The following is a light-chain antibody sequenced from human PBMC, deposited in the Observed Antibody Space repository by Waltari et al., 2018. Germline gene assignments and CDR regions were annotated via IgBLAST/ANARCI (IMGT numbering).Light chain of an antibody. CDR2: DTS. Sequence: DTVLTQSPATLSLSPGERATLSCRASQSVRNFLAWYQQKPGQAPRLLIYDTSNRATGIPARFSGSGCGTYYTLTISSLVPGDCAVYYCQQRSNWPLTFGGGTKVEIK. CDR1: QSVRNF. CDR3: QQRSNWPLT. J-gene: IGKJ4*01. V-gene: IGKV3-11*01.